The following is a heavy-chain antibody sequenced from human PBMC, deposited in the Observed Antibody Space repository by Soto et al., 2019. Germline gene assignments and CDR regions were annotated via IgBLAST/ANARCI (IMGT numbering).Heavy chain of an antibody. J-gene: IGHJ4*02. CDR2: IKQDGSEK. CDR3: AGARPAGTEGGFDY. D-gene: IGHD6-13*01. CDR1: GFTFSSYW. V-gene: IGHV3-7*03. Sequence: EVQLVESGGGLVQPGGSLRLSCAASGFTFSSYWMSWVRQAPGKGLEWVANIKQDGSEKYYVDSVKGRFTISRDNAKNSLYLQMNSLRAEDTAVYYCAGARPAGTEGGFDYWGQGTLVTVSS.